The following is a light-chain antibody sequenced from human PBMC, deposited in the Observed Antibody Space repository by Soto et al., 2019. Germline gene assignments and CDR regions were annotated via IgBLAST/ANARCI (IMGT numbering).Light chain of an antibody. CDR2: AAS. Sequence: DIQMTQSPSSLAASVGDRVTSTCRASQGITNYLAWYQRKPGKVPKLLIYAASTLQSGVPSRFSGSGSGTDFTLTIRSLQPEDVATYYCQNYKSALRITFGQGTQLEIK. J-gene: IGKJ5*01. V-gene: IGKV1-27*01. CDR3: QNYKSALRIT. CDR1: QGITNY.